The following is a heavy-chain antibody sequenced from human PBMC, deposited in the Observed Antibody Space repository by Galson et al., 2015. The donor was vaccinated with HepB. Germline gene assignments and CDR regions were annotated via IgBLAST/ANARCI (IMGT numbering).Heavy chain of an antibody. D-gene: IGHD1-7*01. Sequence: CAISGDSVSSTSAAWNWIRQSPSRGLEWLGRTYYRSKWYNDYAVSVKSRITINPDTSKNQFSLQLNSVTPEDTAVYYCAKTSIPGSSNWNYVGFDYWGQGTLVTVSS. CDR3: AKTSIPGSSNWNYVGFDY. J-gene: IGHJ4*02. CDR2: TYYRSKWYN. CDR1: GDSVSSTSAA. V-gene: IGHV6-1*01.